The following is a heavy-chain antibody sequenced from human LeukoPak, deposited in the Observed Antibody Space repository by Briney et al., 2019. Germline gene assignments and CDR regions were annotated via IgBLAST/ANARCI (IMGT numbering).Heavy chain of an antibody. CDR3: ATRSAYYTYYFDY. D-gene: IGHD3-22*01. CDR1: GFAVSSNY. V-gene: IGHV3-53*01. Sequence: GGSLRLSCAASGFAVSSNYMTWVRQAPGKGLEWVSVIYSGGSTYYADSVKGRFTISRDNSKNTLYLQMNSLRAEDTAVYYCATRSAYYTYYFDYWGQGTLVTVSS. J-gene: IGHJ4*02. CDR2: IYSGGST.